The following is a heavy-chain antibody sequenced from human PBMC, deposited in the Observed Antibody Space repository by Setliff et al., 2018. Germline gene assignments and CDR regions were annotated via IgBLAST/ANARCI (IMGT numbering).Heavy chain of an antibody. Sequence: GGSLRLSCAASGFTFRGFAMHWVRQAPGKGLEWVAFIRHDESDIYYTNSVKGRFTVSRDNSKNTLYLQMNILRPEGTALYYCVRDSSADYYDNDYFKYWGQGALVTVSS. CDR3: VRDSSADYYDNDYFKY. D-gene: IGHD2-21*02. J-gene: IGHJ1*01. CDR1: GFTFRGFA. CDR2: IRHDESDI. V-gene: IGHV3-30*02.